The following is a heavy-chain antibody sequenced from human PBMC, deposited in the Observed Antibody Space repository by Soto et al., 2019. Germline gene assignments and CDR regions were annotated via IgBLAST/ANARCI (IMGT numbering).Heavy chain of an antibody. CDR1: GFTFSSYG. D-gene: IGHD6-19*01. CDR3: VKDGSSGWPYYYGLDV. Sequence: QVQLVESGGGVVQPGRSLRLSCAASGFTFSSYGMHWVRQAPGKGLEWVAVISYDGSNKYYADSVKGRFTIARNNSKNTLFLHLSSLRAEDPAVYYCVKDGSSGWPYYYGLDVWGQGTSVTASS. J-gene: IGHJ6*02. V-gene: IGHV3-30*18. CDR2: ISYDGSNK.